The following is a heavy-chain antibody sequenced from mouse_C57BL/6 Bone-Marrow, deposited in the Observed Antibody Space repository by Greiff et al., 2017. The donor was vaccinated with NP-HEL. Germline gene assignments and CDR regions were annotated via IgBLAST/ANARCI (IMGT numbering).Heavy chain of an antibody. CDR3: ASEDYGSSPFAY. V-gene: IGHV2-6*01. CDR1: GFSLTSYG. J-gene: IGHJ3*01. Sequence: QVQLQQSGPGLVAPSQSLSITCTVSGFSLTSYGVDWVRQSPGKGLEWLGVIWGVGSTNYNSALKSRLSISKDNSTSQVFLKMNSLQTDDTAMYYCASEDYGSSPFAYWGQGTLVTVSA. CDR2: IWGVGST. D-gene: IGHD1-1*01.